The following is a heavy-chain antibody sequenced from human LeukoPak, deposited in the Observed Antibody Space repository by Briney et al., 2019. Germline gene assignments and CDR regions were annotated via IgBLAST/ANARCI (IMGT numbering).Heavy chain of an antibody. V-gene: IGHV4-34*01. CDR3: ARAGYSSGWTYFDY. D-gene: IGHD6-19*01. CDR1: GGSFSGYY. J-gene: IGHJ4*02. CDR2: INHSGST. Sequence: SETLSLTCAVYGGSFSGYYWSWIRQPPATGLEWIGEINHSGSTNYNPSLKSRVTISVDTSKNQFSLKLSSVTAADTAVYYCARAGYSSGWTYFDYWGQGTLVTVSS.